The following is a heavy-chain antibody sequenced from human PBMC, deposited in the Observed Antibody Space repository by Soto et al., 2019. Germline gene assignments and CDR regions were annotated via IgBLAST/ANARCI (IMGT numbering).Heavy chain of an antibody. CDR2: IYYSGST. V-gene: IGHV4-39*01. CDR1: GGSISSSSYY. Sequence: PSETXSLTCTVSGGSISSSSYYWGWIRQPPGKGLEWIGSIYYSGSTYYNPSLKSRVTISVDTSKNQFSLKLSSVTAADTAVYYCAGITVAGAYNWFDPWGQGTLVTVSS. D-gene: IGHD6-19*01. CDR3: AGITVAGAYNWFDP. J-gene: IGHJ5*02.